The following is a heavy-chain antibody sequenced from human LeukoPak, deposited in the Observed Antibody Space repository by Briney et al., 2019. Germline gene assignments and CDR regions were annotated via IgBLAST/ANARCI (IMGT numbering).Heavy chain of an antibody. V-gene: IGHV3-7*01. CDR3: ARDRAYNRFDY. CDR1: GFDFSRSW. J-gene: IGHJ4*02. Sequence: GGSLRLSCTASGFDFSRSWVTWVRRAPGKGLEWVANIKEDGSAKNYGDFVKGRFIISRDNAKNSLYLEMNSLRAEDTAVYYCARDRAYNRFDYWGQGTLVTVSA. D-gene: IGHD5-24*01. CDR2: IKEDGSAK.